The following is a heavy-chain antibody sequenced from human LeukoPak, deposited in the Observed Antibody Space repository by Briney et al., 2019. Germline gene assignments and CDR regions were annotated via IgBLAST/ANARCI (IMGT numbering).Heavy chain of an antibody. J-gene: IGHJ6*03. V-gene: IGHV4-61*08. CDR1: GGSINSGDYS. Sequence: KTSETLSLTCAVSGGSINSGDYSWSWIRQPPGKGLEWIGYIYYSGSTNYNPSLKSRVTISVDTSKNQFSLKLSSVTAADTAVYYCARAGGSGSYYYMDVWGKGTTVTISS. CDR3: ARAGGSGSYYYMDV. CDR2: IYYSGST. D-gene: IGHD3-10*01.